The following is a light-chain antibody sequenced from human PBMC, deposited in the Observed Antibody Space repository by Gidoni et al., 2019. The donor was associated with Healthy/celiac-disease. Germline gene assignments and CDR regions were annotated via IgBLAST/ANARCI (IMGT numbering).Light chain of an antibody. Sequence: DIQMIQSPSSGSASVGDRVTITCRASQGISSWLAWYQQTPGKAPKLLIYAASRLQSGVPSRFRGSGSGTDFTLTISSLQPADFATYYCQPSNSFPLTFGGGTKVEIK. J-gene: IGKJ4*01. CDR1: QGISSW. CDR3: QPSNSFPLT. CDR2: AAS. V-gene: IGKV1-12*01.